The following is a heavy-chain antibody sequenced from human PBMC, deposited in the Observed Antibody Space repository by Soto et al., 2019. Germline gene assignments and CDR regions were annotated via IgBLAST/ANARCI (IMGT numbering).Heavy chain of an antibody. Sequence: QVQLVQSGAEVKRPGSSVKVSCKASGDTFSFYSINWVRQAPGLGLEWMGRVNPILSMSNYAQRFQGRVTMTADKSTRTAYMELSGLRSEDTAMYYCATSDGSVYRAFGYWGQGALGTVAS. V-gene: IGHV1-69*04. CDR1: GDTFSFYS. CDR3: ATSDGSVYRAFGY. CDR2: VNPILSMS. D-gene: IGHD2-15*01. J-gene: IGHJ4*02.